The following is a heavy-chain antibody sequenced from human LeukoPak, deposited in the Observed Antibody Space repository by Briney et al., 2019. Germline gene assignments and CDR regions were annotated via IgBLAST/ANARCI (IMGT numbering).Heavy chain of an antibody. CDR2: IAPGSTYI. J-gene: IGHJ6*03. D-gene: IGHD6-19*01. CDR3: ARILAVAGTEYHYYMDV. Sequence: GGSLRLSCAASGLRFSDYYVSWIRQAPEKGLEWVSSIAPGSTYIYYGDSVKGRFTISRDNAKNSLFLQMNSLRAEDTAVYYCARILAVAGTEYHYYMDVWGKGTTVTVSS. V-gene: IGHV3-11*06. CDR1: GLRFSDYY.